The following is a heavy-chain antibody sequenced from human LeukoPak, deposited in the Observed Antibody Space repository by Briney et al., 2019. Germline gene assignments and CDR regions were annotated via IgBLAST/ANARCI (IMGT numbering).Heavy chain of an antibody. J-gene: IGHJ4*02. CDR3: ARGPPYSSGWHWGHPFDY. V-gene: IGHV4-39*07. CDR1: GGSISSSSYY. D-gene: IGHD6-19*01. Sequence: SETLSLTCTVSGGSISSSSYYWGWIRQPPGKGLEWIGSIYYSGSTYYNPSLKSRVTISVDTSKNQSSLKLSSVTAADTAVYYCARGPPYSSGWHWGHPFDYWGQGTLVTVSS. CDR2: IYYSGST.